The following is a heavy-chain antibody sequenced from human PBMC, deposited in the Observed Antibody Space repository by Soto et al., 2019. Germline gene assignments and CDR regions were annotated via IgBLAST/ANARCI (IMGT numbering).Heavy chain of an antibody. Sequence: SETLSLTCTVSCGSISSGDYYWSWIRQPPGKGLEWIGYIYYSGSTYYNPSLKSRVTISVDTSKNQFSLKLSSVTAADTAVYYCASRRSRGRALLFDPWGQGTLVTVSS. J-gene: IGHJ5*02. V-gene: IGHV4-30-4*01. CDR3: ASRRSRGRALLFDP. D-gene: IGHD1-26*01. CDR1: CGSISSGDYY. CDR2: IYYSGST.